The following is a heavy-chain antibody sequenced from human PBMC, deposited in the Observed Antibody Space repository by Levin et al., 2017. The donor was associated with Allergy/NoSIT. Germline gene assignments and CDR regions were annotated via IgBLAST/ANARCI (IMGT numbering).Heavy chain of an antibody. CDR1: GFTFSSYS. D-gene: IGHD2-21*02. CDR2: ISSSSSYI. J-gene: IGHJ4*02. V-gene: IGHV3-21*01. CDR3: ARGHIVVVTAMADY. Sequence: AGGSLRLSCAASGFTFSSYSMNWVRQAPGKGLEWVSSISSSSSYIYYADSVKGRFTISRDNAKNSLYLQMNSLRAEDTAVYYCARGHIVVVTAMADYWGQGTLVTVSS.